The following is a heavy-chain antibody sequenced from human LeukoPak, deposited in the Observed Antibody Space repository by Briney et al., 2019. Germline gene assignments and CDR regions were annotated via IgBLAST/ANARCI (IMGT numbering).Heavy chain of an antibody. CDR1: GFTFSDYY. Sequence: GGSLRLSCAASGFTFSDYYMSWIRQAPGKGLGWVSYISSSGSTIYYADSVKGRFTISRDNAKNSLYLQMNSLRAEDTAVYYCARSGYCSSTSCPEGAYYYMDVWGKGTTVTVSS. V-gene: IGHV3-11*01. CDR3: ARSGYCSSTSCPEGAYYYMDV. J-gene: IGHJ6*03. CDR2: ISSSGSTI. D-gene: IGHD2-2*01.